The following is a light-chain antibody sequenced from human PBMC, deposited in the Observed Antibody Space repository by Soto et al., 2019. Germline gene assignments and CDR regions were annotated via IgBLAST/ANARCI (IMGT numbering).Light chain of an antibody. CDR2: GGS. V-gene: IGKV1-39*01. CDR3: QQIYTIPLT. CDR1: QSISSW. J-gene: IGKJ4*01. Sequence: DIQMTQSPSPLSASVEDRVTITCRASQSISSWLAWYQQKPGKAPNLLIHGGSILQSGVPPRFSGGGGGTDFTLTISSLQPEDFASYYCQQIYTIPLTFGGGTNVDI.